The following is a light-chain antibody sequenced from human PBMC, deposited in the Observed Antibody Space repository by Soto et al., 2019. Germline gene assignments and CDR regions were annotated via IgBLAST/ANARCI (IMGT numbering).Light chain of an antibody. J-gene: IGKJ1*01. CDR2: GAS. CDR3: QQYGSSPRT. V-gene: IGKV3-20*01. Sequence: ESVLTQSPGTLSLSPGERATLSCRASQSVTSSYLAWYQQKPGQAPRLLIYGASSRATGIPDRFSGSGSGTDFTLTTSRLEPEDFAVYYCQQYGSSPRTFGQGPRWKSN. CDR1: QSVTSSY.